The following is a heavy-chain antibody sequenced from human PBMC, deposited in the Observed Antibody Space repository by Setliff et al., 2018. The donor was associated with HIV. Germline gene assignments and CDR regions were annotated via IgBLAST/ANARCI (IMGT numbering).Heavy chain of an antibody. V-gene: IGHV5-51*01. CDR2: ISPDDSDT. Sequence: PGESLKISCKASGYTFTSNWIGWVRQMPGKGLEWMGIISPDDSDTRYSPSFQGQVTISVDKSTSTAYLQWSSLKASDSAIYYCAREVLLGDMSFPNNWGQGTLVTVSS. J-gene: IGHJ4*02. D-gene: IGHD3-16*01. CDR1: GYTFTSNW. CDR3: AREVLLGDMSFPNN.